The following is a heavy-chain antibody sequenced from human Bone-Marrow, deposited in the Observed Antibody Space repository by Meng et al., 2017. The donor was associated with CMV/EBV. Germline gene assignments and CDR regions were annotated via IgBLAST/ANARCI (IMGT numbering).Heavy chain of an antibody. D-gene: IGHD4-11*01. CDR1: GGTFSSYA. CDR3: ARVFWGYSNYMGEGGYFDY. V-gene: IGHV1-69*05. Sequence: SVKVSCKASGGTFSSYAISWVRQAPGQGLEWMGGIIPIFGTANYAQKFQGRVTITTDESTSTAYMELSSLRSEDTAVYYCARVFWGYSNYMGEGGYFDYWGERTLITVSS. J-gene: IGHJ4*02. CDR2: IIPIFGTA.